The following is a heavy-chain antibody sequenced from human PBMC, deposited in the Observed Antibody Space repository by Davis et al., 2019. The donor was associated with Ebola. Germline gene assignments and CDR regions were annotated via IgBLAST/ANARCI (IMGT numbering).Heavy chain of an antibody. CDR1: GFTFSSYS. V-gene: IGHV3-21*04. CDR3: ARVIRRHYYYYYGMDV. J-gene: IGHJ6*02. CDR2: ISSSSSYI. D-gene: IGHD2-21*01. Sequence: GESLKISCAASGFTFSSYSMNWVCQAPGKGLEWVSSISSSSSYIYYADSVKGRFTISRDNAKNSLYLQMNSLRAEDTAVYYCARVIRRHYYYYYGMDVWGQGTTVTVSS.